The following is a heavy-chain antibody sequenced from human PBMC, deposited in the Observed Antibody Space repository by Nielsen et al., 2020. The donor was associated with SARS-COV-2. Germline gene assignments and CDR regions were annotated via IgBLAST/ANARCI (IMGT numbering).Heavy chain of an antibody. V-gene: IGHV4-31*03. D-gene: IGHD3/OR15-3a*01. CDR3: ARGTWIELWRTGSYFDY. J-gene: IGHJ4*02. CDR1: GDSIRSGGFY. CDR2: IYYSGTT. Sequence: LRLSCTVSGDSIRSGGFYWTWIRQLPGKGLEWIGYIYYSGTTYYNPALKSRVIISVDTSENHFSLNLKSVTAADTAIYYCARGTWIELWRTGSYFDYWGQGSLVTVSS.